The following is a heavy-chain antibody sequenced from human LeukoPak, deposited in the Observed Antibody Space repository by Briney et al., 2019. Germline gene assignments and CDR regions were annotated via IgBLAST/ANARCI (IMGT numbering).Heavy chain of an antibody. CDR1: GFSFSSYY. J-gene: IGHJ4*02. V-gene: IGHV3-74*01. D-gene: IGHD3-16*01. CDR3: ARDLYGFSLDY. Sequence: GGSLRLSCAASGFSFSSYYIHWVRQAPGKGLVWVSRIASDGSSTDYADSVKGRFTISRDNAKNTLYLQMNSLRDEDTAVYYCARDLYGFSLDYWGQGTLVTVSS. CDR2: IASDGSST.